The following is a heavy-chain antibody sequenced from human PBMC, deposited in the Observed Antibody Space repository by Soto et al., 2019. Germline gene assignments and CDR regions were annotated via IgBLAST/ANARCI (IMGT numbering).Heavy chain of an antibody. Sequence: GGSLRLSCAASGFTFSNAWMSWVRQAPGKGLEWVGRIKSKTDGGTTDYAAPVKGRFTISRDDSKNTLYLQMNSLKTEDTAVYYCTTMRGMITPDFDYWGQGTLVTVSS. J-gene: IGHJ4*02. V-gene: IGHV3-15*01. CDR1: GFTFSNAW. D-gene: IGHD3-16*01. CDR3: TTMRGMITPDFDY. CDR2: IKSKTDGGTT.